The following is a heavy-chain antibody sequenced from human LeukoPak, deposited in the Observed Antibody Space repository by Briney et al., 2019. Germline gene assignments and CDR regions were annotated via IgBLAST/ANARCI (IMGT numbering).Heavy chain of an antibody. J-gene: IGHJ6*02. CDR2: FSAYNGNT. CDR3: ARYSDSYGDLSYYYGMDV. Sequence: ASVKVSCKASGSTFTSYGISWVRQAPGQGLEWMGWFSAYNGNTNYAQKPQGRVTMTTDTSTSTAYMELRSLRSDDTAVYYCARYSDSYGDLSYYYGMDVWGQGTTVTVSS. D-gene: IGHD5-18*01. CDR1: GSTFTSYG. V-gene: IGHV1-18*01.